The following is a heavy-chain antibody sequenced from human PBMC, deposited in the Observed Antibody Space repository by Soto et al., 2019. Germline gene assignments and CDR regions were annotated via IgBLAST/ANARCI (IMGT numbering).Heavy chain of an antibody. J-gene: IGHJ4*02. V-gene: IGHV1-18*04. CDR3: AWAATGSYPSAY. D-gene: IGHD3-16*01. CDR2: IAPHSGRT. Sequence: QVQLVQSGPEVKKPGASVRVSCMTSGYAFTSYGVNWVRRVPGQGLEWMGWIAPHSGRTTYLPKFQGRVTITADPSTNTAYMDLTSLSSDDTGIYFCAWAATGSYPSAYWGQGTVVTVSA. CDR1: GYAFTSYG.